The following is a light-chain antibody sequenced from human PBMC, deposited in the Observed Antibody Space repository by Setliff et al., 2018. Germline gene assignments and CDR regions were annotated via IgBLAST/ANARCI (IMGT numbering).Light chain of an antibody. V-gene: IGLV2-23*02. Sequence: QSALTQPPSASGTPGQRVTISCSGSNSNIGSYSATWYQQHPGKAPKLILYEFTKRPSGISDRFSGSKSGNAASLTISGLQAEDEADYYCCSYAGGNTFAFGGGTKVTVL. CDR1: NSNIGSYS. CDR2: EFT. CDR3: CSYAGGNTFA. J-gene: IGLJ1*01.